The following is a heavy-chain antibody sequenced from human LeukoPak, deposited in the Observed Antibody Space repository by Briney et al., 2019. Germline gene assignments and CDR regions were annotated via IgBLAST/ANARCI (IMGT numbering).Heavy chain of an antibody. J-gene: IGHJ5*02. CDR1: GFTFSDYY. D-gene: IGHD4-17*01. V-gene: IGHV3-11*06. Sequence: GGSLRLSCAASGFTFSDYYMSWIRQAPGKGLEGVSYISSSSSYTNYADSVKGRFTISRDNTKNSLYLQMNSLRAEDTAVYYCARAQTTVILNWFDPWGQGTLVTVSS. CDR3: ARAQTTVILNWFDP. CDR2: ISSSSSYT.